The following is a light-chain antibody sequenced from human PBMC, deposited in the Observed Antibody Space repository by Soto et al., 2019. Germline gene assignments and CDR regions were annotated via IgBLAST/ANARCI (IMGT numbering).Light chain of an antibody. CDR1: QSIVTY. V-gene: IGKV1-39*01. CDR2: AAS. J-gene: IGKJ1*01. CDR3: QQSYSTPPWT. Sequence: DIQMSQSPSSLSASVGDRVTITCRASQSIVTYLNCYLQKPGKAPKLLIYAASNLQSGVPSRFSGSGSGTDFTLTISSLQPEDFATYFCQQSYSTPPWTFGQGTKV.